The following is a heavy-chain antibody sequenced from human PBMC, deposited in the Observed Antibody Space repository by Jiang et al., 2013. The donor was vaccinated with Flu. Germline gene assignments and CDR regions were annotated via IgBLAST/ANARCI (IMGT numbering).Heavy chain of an antibody. CDR3: ATVWRKWLGDFPYHDAFDV. J-gene: IGHJ3*01. CDR1: GYTLTKLA. V-gene: IGHV1-24*01. CDR2: FDPGEGET. Sequence: ESGAEVKKPGASVKVSCKVSGYTLTKLAIHWVRQAPGKGLEWMGGFDPGEGETLYAPRLQDRVTMTEDTSTDTAYMELSSLRSEDTAVYYCATVWRKWLGDFPYHDAFDVWGQGTMVTVSS. D-gene: IGHD3-10*01.